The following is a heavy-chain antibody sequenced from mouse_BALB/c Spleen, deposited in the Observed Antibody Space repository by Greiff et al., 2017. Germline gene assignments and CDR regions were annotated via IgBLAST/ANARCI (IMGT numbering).Heavy chain of an antibody. D-gene: IGHD1-1*01. CDR3: ARSYYYGSSWFAY. J-gene: IGHJ3*01. CDR2: ISNLAYSI. Sequence: EVNVVESGGGLVQPGGSRKLSCAASGFTFSDYGMAWVRQAPGKGPEWVAFISNLAYSIYYADTVTGRFTISRENAKNTLYLEMSSLRSEDTAMYYCARSYYYGSSWFAYWGQGTLVTVSA. CDR1: GFTFSDYG. V-gene: IGHV5-15*02.